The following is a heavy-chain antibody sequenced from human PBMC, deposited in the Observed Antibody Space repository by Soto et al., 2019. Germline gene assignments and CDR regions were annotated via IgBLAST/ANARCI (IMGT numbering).Heavy chain of an antibody. CDR1: GFTFSGSA. CDR2: IRSKANSYAT. CDR3: TREDIEVVPAAGLGYYYYMDV. J-gene: IGHJ6*03. Sequence: GGSLRLSCAASGFTFSGSAMHWVRQASGKGLEWVGRIRSKANSYATAYAASVKGRFTISRDDSKNTAYLQMNSLKTEDTAVYYCTREDIEVVPAAGLGYYYYMDVWGKGTTVTVSS. V-gene: IGHV3-73*01. D-gene: IGHD2-2*01.